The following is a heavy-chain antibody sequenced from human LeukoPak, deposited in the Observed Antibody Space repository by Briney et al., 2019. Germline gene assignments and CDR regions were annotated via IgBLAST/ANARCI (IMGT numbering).Heavy chain of an antibody. J-gene: IGHJ4*02. CDR2: LYQSGNT. CDR1: GYSISCGFY. CDR3: VRQLYYYGSGSPYYFDY. Sequence: SETLSLTCTVSGYSISCGFYWGWIRQPPGKELEYIGSLYQSGNTYYTPSLKSRVAISLDTSKNQFSLKLSSVTAADTAVYYCVRQLYYYGSGSPYYFDYWGQGTLVTVSS. V-gene: IGHV4-38-2*02. D-gene: IGHD3-10*01.